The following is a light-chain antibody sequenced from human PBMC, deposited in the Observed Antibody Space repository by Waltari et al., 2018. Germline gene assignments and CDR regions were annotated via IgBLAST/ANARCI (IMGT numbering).Light chain of an antibody. Sequence: EIVLTKSPGTLSLSPGERVTLSCRASQSISSNYLAWYQQKPGQAPRLLLYGASNRATGIPNRFSGSGSGTAFSLTVSRLEPEDFAVYYCLQYGSSPWTFGRGTKVEIK. J-gene: IGKJ1*01. V-gene: IGKV3-20*01. CDR3: LQYGSSPWT. CDR2: GAS. CDR1: QSISSNY.